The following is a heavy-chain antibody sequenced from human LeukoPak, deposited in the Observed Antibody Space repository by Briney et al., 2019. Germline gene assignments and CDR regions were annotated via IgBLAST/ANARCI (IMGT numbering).Heavy chain of an antibody. V-gene: IGHV1-2*02. CDR1: GYTFTGYY. J-gene: IGHJ4*02. CDR3: AKGGERRLQSGCFDY. Sequence: ASVKVSCKASGYTFTGYYMHWVRQAPGQGLEWMGWINPNSGGTNYAQKFQGRVTMTRDTSISTAYMELSRLRSDDTAVYYCAKGGERRLQSGCFDYWGQGTLVTVSS. CDR2: INPNSGGT. D-gene: IGHD5-24*01.